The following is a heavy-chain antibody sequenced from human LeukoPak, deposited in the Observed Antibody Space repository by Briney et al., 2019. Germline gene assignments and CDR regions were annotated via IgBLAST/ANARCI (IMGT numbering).Heavy chain of an antibody. D-gene: IGHD1-26*01. CDR1: GFTFDDYA. Sequence: GGSLRLSCAASGFTFDDYAMHWVRQAPGKGLEWVSGISWNSGSIGYADSVKGRFTISRDNAKNSLCLQMNSLRAEDTALYYCARELGSYEGGYYGMDVWGQGTTVTVSS. V-gene: IGHV3-9*01. CDR2: ISWNSGSI. CDR3: ARELGSYEGGYYGMDV. J-gene: IGHJ6*02.